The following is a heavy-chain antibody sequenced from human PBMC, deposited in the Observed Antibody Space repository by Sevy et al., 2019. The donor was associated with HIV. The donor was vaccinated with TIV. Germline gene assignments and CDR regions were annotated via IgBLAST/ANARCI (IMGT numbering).Heavy chain of an antibody. D-gene: IGHD2-2*01. Sequence: ASVKVSCRASGYTFTSYDIHWVRQTTGQGLEWMAWMSPNSGNTGYAQKFQGRVTMTRDTSKGTAYMELSSLRSDDTAVYCSVRILSTSYYNYHALDVWGQGTTVTVSS. V-gene: IGHV1-8*01. J-gene: IGHJ6*02. CDR1: GYTFTSYD. CDR2: MSPNSGNT. CDR3: VRILSTSYYNYHALDV.